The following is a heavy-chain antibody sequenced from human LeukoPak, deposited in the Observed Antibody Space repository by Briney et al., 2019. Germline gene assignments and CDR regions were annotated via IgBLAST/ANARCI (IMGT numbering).Heavy chain of an antibody. CDR1: GFTFTSSA. CDR2: IVVGSGNT. Sequence: SVKVSCKASGFTFTSSAMQWVRQARGQRLEWIGWIVVGSGNTNYAQKFQERVTITRDMSTSTAYMELSSLRAEDTAVYYCALEWLGIPSYMDVWGKGTTVTVSS. CDR3: ALEWLGIPSYMDV. V-gene: IGHV1-58*02. D-gene: IGHD6-19*01. J-gene: IGHJ6*03.